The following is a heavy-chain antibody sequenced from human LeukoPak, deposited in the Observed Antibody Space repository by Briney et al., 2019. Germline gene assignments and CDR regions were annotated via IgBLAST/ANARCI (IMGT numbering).Heavy chain of an antibody. V-gene: IGHV3-30*18. Sequence: TGGSLRLSCSASGFTFSSYDMRRVRQAPGKGLEWVAVISYDGSKKYYADSVKGRFTISRDNSKNTLYLQMNSLRVKDTAVYHCAKETRAMDSSGYYYGYWGQGTLVTVSS. CDR1: GFTFSSYD. CDR3: AKETRAMDSSGYYYGY. D-gene: IGHD3-22*01. CDR2: ISYDGSKK. J-gene: IGHJ4*02.